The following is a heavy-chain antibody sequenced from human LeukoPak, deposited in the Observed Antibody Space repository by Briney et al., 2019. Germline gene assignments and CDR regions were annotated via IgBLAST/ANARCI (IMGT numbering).Heavy chain of an antibody. J-gene: IGHJ4*02. CDR3: ARDRKPILDY. CDR2: IYYSGST. CDR1: GGSISSSSYY. D-gene: IGHD1-14*01. Sequence: SETLSLTCTVSGGSISSSSYYWGWIRQPPGKGLEWIGSIYYSGSTYYNPSLKSRVTISVDTSKNQFSLKLSSVTAADTAVYYCARDRKPILDYWGQGTLVTVSS. V-gene: IGHV4-39*07.